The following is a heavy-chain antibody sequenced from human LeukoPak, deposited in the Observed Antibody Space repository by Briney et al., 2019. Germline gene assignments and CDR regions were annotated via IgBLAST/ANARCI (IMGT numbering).Heavy chain of an antibody. Sequence: PGGSLRLSCAASGFTFSRYAMSWARQAPGKGLEWVSGISGSGDTTYYADPVKGRFTISRDNSKNTLYLQMNSLRAEDTAVYYCAKDFGDCSNGLCYGKPFDYWGRGTPVTASS. CDR3: AKDFGDCSNGLCYGKPFDY. CDR1: GFTFSRYA. J-gene: IGHJ4*02. V-gene: IGHV3-23*01. D-gene: IGHD2-8*01. CDR2: ISGSGDTT.